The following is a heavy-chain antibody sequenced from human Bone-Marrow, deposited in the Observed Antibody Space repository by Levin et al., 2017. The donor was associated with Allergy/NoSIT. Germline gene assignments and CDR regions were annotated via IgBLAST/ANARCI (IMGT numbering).Heavy chain of an antibody. Sequence: QSGGSLRLSCAASGFTFSTYAMHWVRQAPGKGLEWVAVIWDDGTNKYYADSVEGRFTISRDNSKNTLYLQMNSLRAEDTAVYYCARLRRGSGWYLGSFDVWGQGTVVTVSS. CDR2: IWDDGTNK. D-gene: IGHD6-19*01. CDR1: GFTFSTYA. J-gene: IGHJ3*01. CDR3: ARLRRGSGWYLGSFDV. V-gene: IGHV3-33*01.